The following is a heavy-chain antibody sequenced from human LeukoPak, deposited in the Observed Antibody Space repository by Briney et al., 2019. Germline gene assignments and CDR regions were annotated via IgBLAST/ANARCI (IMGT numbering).Heavy chain of an antibody. CDR2: ISSSSSYI. Sequence: GGSLRLSCAASGFTFRSYTMNWVRQAPGKGLEWVSSISSSSSYIYYADSVKGRFTISRDNAKNSLYLQMNSLRAEDTAVYYCAREPYYYDSSGYYRSHHDAFDIWGQGTMVTVSS. CDR3: AREPYYYDSSGYYRSHHDAFDI. D-gene: IGHD3-22*01. CDR1: GFTFRSYT. V-gene: IGHV3-21*04. J-gene: IGHJ3*02.